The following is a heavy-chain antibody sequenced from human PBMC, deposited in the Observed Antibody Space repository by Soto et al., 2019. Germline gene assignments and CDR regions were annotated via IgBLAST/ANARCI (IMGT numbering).Heavy chain of an antibody. V-gene: IGHV1-46*02. CDR1: GYTFNTYL. CDR3: ARGGQPRLLWFGESPPTNNWFDP. Sequence: SVKVSCKASGYTFNTYLLLWVRQVPGQGLEWMGIINPSGGSTSYAQKFQGRVTMTRDTSTSTVYMELSSLRSEDTAVYYCARGGQPRLLWFGESPPTNNWFDPWGQGTLVTVSS. J-gene: IGHJ5*02. D-gene: IGHD3-10*01. CDR2: INPSGGST.